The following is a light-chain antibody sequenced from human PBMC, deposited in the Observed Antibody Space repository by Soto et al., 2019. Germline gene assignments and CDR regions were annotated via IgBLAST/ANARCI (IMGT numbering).Light chain of an antibody. Sequence: QSALTQPASVSGSPGQSITISCTGTSSDVGGYKYVSWYQQYPGKAPKLMIYEVSNRPSGVSNRFSGSKSVNTASLTISGLQAEDESDYYCGSYSSTDTPFVFGTGTKLTVL. V-gene: IGLV2-14*01. CDR1: SSDVGGYKY. CDR3: GSYSSTDTPFV. J-gene: IGLJ1*01. CDR2: EVS.